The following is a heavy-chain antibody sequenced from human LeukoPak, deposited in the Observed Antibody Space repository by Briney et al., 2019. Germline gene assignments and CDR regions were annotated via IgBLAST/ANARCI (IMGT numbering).Heavy chain of an antibody. Sequence: GGSLRLSCAASGFTVSSNYMTWVRQAPGKGLEWVSIIYSSGSTYYADPLKGRFTISRDNSKNTVYLQMSSLRAEDTAVYYCANLPRGDYWGQGTLVTVSS. CDR2: IYSSGST. CDR1: GFTVSSNY. J-gene: IGHJ4*02. V-gene: IGHV3-53*01. D-gene: IGHD3-10*01. CDR3: ANLPRGDY.